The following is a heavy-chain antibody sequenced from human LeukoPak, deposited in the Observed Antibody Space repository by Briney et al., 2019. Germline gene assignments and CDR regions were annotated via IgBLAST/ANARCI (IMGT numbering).Heavy chain of an antibody. D-gene: IGHD5-24*01. J-gene: IGHJ4*02. Sequence: GGSLRLSCVASGFNFDNYATHWVRQPLGKGLEWVAVISHDERTKYYADSMKGRITISRDNSKNTVFLQMNNLRTEDTAVYFCARPSPPGDGYNPPDYWGQGTLVTVSS. CDR2: ISHDERTK. CDR3: ARPSPPGDGYNPPDY. CDR1: GFNFDNYA. V-gene: IGHV3-30*04.